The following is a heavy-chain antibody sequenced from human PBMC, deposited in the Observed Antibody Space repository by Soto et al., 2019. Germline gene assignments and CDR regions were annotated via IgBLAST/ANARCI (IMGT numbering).Heavy chain of an antibody. CDR3: ARHKGDLSDHYKFYYYMEV. CDR2: IHSSGNS. Sequence: QVQLQESGPGLVNSSGTLSLTCTVSGASMSGHYWSWIRLPPGRGLEWIAYIHSSGNSNSNPSLMSRVSISADTSKNQFSLRLRSVTATDTAMYYCARHKGDLSDHYKFYYYMEVWGKGTRVTVSS. D-gene: IGHD2-21*02. CDR1: GASMSGHY. V-gene: IGHV4-59*08. J-gene: IGHJ6*03.